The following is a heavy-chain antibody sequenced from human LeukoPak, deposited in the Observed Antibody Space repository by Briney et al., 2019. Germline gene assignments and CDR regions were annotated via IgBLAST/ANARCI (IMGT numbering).Heavy chain of an antibody. CDR3: ARVRVAVAGTLFDY. V-gene: IGHV4-4*07. D-gene: IGHD6-19*01. CDR1: GGSISSYY. Sequence: SETLSLTCTVSGGSISSYYWSWIRKPAGKGLEWIGRIYTSGSTNYNPSLKSRVTMSVDTSKNQFSLKLSSVTAADTAVYYCARVRVAVAGTLFDYWGQGTLVTVSS. J-gene: IGHJ4*02. CDR2: IYTSGST.